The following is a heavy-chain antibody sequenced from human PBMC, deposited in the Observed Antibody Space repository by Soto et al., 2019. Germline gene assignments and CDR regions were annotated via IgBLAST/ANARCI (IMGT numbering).Heavy chain of an antibody. J-gene: IGHJ4*02. CDR3: SREVQPVFRREYDY. CDR1: GFTVSSNY. CDR2: LYSGGGT. V-gene: IGHV3-66*01. Sequence: EVQMVESGGGLVQVGGSLRLSCAASGFTVSSNYMSWVRQAPGKGLEWVSVLYSGGGTSYADSVKGRFTISRDNYKNTLYLQMNSLRAEDTAVYYCSREVQPVFRREYDYWGQGTLVTVSS.